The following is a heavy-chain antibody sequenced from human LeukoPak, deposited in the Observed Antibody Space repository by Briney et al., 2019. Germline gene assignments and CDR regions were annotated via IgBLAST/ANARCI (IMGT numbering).Heavy chain of an antibody. Sequence: PGRSLRLSCAASEFIFRNYWMHWVRQAPGKGLEWVATIKQDGSTKYYVDSVKGRFTISRDNAKNSLFLQMDSLRAEDTAVYYCGRAMDVWGQGTTVIVSS. J-gene: IGHJ6*02. CDR1: EFIFRNYW. V-gene: IGHV3-7*04. CDR3: GRAMDV. CDR2: IKQDGSTK.